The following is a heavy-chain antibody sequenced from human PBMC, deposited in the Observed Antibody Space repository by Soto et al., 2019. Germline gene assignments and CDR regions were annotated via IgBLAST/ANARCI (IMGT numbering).Heavy chain of an antibody. CDR2: IYYSGST. CDR1: GGSISSGGYY. D-gene: IGHD3-22*01. J-gene: IGHJ4*02. Sequence: LSLTCTVSGGSISSGGYYWSWIRQHPGKGLEWIGYIYYSGSTYYNPSLKSRVTISVDTSKNQFSLKLSSVTAADTAVYYCAREGAYYDSSGYYPGYYFDYWGQGTLVTV. CDR3: AREGAYYDSSGYYPGYYFDY. V-gene: IGHV4-31*03.